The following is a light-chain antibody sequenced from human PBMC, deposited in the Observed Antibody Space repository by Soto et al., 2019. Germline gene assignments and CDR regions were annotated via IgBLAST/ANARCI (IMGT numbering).Light chain of an antibody. J-gene: IGLJ2*01. CDR2: EVT. CDR3: TSYAGSNIPVV. Sequence: QSALTQPPSASGSPGQSVSISCTGTSSDVGGYNFVSWYQQHPGKAPKLMIYEVTKRPSRVPDRFSGSKSGNTASLTLSGLQAEDEADYYCTSYAGSNIPVVFGGGTKLTVL. V-gene: IGLV2-8*01. CDR1: SSDVGGYNF.